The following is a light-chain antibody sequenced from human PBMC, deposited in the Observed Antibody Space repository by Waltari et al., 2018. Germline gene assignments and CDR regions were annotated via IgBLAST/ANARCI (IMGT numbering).Light chain of an antibody. J-gene: IGLJ2*01. CDR1: SRDVGSYTL. Sequence: QSALTQPASVSGSPGQSITISCTGTSRDVGSYTLVSWYQQHPGKAPKLMIYEGSKRPSGVSNRFSGSKSGNTASLTISGLQAEDEADYYCCSYAGSSTTLFGGGTKLTVL. CDR3: CSYAGSSTTL. CDR2: EGS. V-gene: IGLV2-23*01.